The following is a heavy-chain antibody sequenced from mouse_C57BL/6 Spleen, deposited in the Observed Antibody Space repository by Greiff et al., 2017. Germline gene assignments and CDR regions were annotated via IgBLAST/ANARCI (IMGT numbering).Heavy chain of an antibody. CDR1: GYSITSGYY. D-gene: IGHD1-1*02. J-gene: IGHJ2*01. Sequence: EVQLQQSGPGLVKPSQSLSLTCSVTGYSITSGYYWNWIRQFPGNKLEWMGYISYDGSNNYNPSLKNRISITRDTSKNQFFLKLNSVTTEDTATYYCARRTIFDYWGQGTTLTVSS. CDR2: ISYDGSN. V-gene: IGHV3-6*01. CDR3: ARRTIFDY.